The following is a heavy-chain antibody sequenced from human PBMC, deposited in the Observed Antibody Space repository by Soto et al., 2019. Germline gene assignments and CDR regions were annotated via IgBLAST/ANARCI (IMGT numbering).Heavy chain of an antibody. V-gene: IGHV5-51*01. Sequence: PGESLKISCKGSGYSFASYWIGWVRQMPGKGLEWMGIIYPADSDTRYSPSFQGQVTISADKSVSSAYLQWSSLKASDTAMYYCVRPGGSYSPAYFDLWGRGTLVTVYS. D-gene: IGHD1-26*01. CDR1: GYSFASYW. CDR2: IYPADSDT. J-gene: IGHJ2*01. CDR3: VRPGGSYSPAYFDL.